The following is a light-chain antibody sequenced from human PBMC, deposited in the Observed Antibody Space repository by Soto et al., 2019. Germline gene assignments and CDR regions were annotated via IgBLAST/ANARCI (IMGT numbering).Light chain of an antibody. CDR3: QQRSNWPIT. CDR1: QSVSNF. Sequence: IVFAQSPGTLSFAPGKRATRSRRASQSVSNFLAWYQQKPGQAPRLLIYDTSNRATGIPARFSGSGSGTDFTLTINNLDPEDFAVYYCQQRSNWPITFGQGTRLEIK. CDR2: DTS. V-gene: IGKV3-11*01. J-gene: IGKJ5*01.